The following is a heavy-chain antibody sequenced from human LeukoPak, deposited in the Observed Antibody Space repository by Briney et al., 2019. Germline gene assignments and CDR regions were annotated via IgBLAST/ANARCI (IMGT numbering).Heavy chain of an antibody. CDR1: GFTFSSHW. CDR3: ARDLSGIAGYTYGRRIDY. D-gene: IGHD5-18*01. J-gene: IGHJ4*02. CDR2: IKKDGSEK. Sequence: GGSLRLSCAASGFTFSSHWMSWVRQAPGKGLEWVANIKKDGSEKYYVDAVKGRFTISRDNAKTSLYLQMNSLRAEDTAVYYCARDLSGIAGYTYGRRIDYWGQGTLVTVSS. V-gene: IGHV3-7*01.